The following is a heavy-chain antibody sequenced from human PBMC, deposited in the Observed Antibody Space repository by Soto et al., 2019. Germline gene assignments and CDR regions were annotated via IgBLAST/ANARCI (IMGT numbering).Heavy chain of an antibody. Sequence: LKGSCKAAGEGISVYGSGWGRKKKGKGQEWMGGIIPIFGTANYAQKFQGRDMITAEESTSTAYMELSSLRSEDTAVYYCALGSLRYYDFWSCYSWFDPSGQATLVTVSS. CDR3: ALGSLRYYDFWSCYSWFDP. D-gene: IGHD3-3*01. CDR1: GEGISVYG. V-gene: IGHV1-69*01. CDR2: IIPIFGTA. J-gene: IGHJ5*02.